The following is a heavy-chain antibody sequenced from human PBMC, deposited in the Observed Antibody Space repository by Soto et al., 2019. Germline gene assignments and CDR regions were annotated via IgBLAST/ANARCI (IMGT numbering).Heavy chain of an antibody. CDR2: ISAYNGNT. CDR3: ARLVAVALVNYFDF. CDR1: SFTLNSYG. Sequence: QLVQSGAEVKKPGASVKVSCKVSSFTLNSYGISWVRQAPGQGLEWMGWISAYNGNTNYAQKFQGRVTMTTDTSTGTAYMELRSLRSDDTAVYYCARLVAVALVNYFDFWGQGTLVTVTS. D-gene: IGHD6-19*01. J-gene: IGHJ4*02. V-gene: IGHV1-18*01.